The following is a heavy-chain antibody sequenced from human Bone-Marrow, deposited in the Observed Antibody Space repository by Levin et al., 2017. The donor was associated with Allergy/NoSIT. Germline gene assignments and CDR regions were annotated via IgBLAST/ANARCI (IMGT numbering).Heavy chain of an antibody. J-gene: IGHJ3*01. CDR3: AKGAEQQLQRIAFDR. CDR1: RFTFSAYS. CDR2: ISVNGGST. V-gene: IGHV3-23*01. D-gene: IGHD6-13*01. Sequence: GGSLRLSCAASRFTFSAYSMSWVRQAPGKGLEWVSTISVNGGSTSYADSVKGRFTISRDNSKNTLYLQMNSLRAEDTAVYFCAKGAEQQLQRIAFDRWGQGTMVTVSS.